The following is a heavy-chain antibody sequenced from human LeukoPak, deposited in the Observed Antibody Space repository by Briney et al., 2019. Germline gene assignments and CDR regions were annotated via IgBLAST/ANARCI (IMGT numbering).Heavy chain of an antibody. V-gene: IGHV4-59*08. J-gene: IGHJ5*02. Sequence: SETLSLTCTVSGGSISSYYWSWIRQPPGKGLEWIGCIYYSGSTNYNPSLKSRVTISVDTSKNQFSLKLSSVTAADTAVYYCARHFSYYYGSGSYYSWFDPWGQGTLVTVSS. D-gene: IGHD3-10*01. CDR3: ARHFSYYYGSGSYYSWFDP. CDR2: IYYSGST. CDR1: GGSISSYY.